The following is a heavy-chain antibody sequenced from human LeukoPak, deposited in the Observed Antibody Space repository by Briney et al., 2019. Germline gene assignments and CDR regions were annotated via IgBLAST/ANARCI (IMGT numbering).Heavy chain of an antibody. CDR2: ISGSGGST. J-gene: IGHJ4*02. V-gene: IGHV3-23*01. Sequence: PGGSLRLSCAASGFTFSSYAMSWVRQAPGKGLEWVSAISGSGGSTYYADSVKGRFTISRDNSKNTLYLQMNSLRAEDTAVYYCAKDIWGILPSSVSSDYWGQGTLVTVSS. CDR1: GFTFSSYA. CDR3: AKDIWGILPSSVSSDY. D-gene: IGHD3-16*01.